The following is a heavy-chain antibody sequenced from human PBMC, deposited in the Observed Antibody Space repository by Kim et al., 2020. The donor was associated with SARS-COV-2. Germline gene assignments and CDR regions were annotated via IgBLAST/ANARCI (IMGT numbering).Heavy chain of an antibody. CDR3: AHRPGDLTTVTEYYFDY. D-gene: IGHD4-17*01. CDR1: GFSLSTSGVG. J-gene: IGHJ4*02. V-gene: IGHV2-5*02. CDR2: IYWDDDK. Sequence: SGPTLVKPTQTLTLTCTFSGFSLSTSGVGVGWIRQPPGKALEWLALIYWDDDKRYSPSLKSRLTITKDNSKNQVVLTMTNMDPVDTATYYCAHRPGDLTTVTEYYFDYWGQGTLVTVSS.